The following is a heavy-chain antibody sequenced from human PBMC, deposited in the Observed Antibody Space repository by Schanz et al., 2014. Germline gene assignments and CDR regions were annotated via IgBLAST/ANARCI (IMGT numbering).Heavy chain of an antibody. Sequence: QVPLVQSGSEVKKPGSSVKVSCKASGGTFSSYAFSWVRQAPGQGLEWMGKIIPILGMENYAQKFQGRVTITADISTSTAYMDVSSLRSDDTAVYYCARDIQYHYDTSGPVGAFDIWGQGTVVTVSS. D-gene: IGHD3-22*01. CDR2: IIPILGME. CDR1: GGTFSSYA. CDR3: ARDIQYHYDTSGPVGAFDI. J-gene: IGHJ3*02. V-gene: IGHV1-69*04.